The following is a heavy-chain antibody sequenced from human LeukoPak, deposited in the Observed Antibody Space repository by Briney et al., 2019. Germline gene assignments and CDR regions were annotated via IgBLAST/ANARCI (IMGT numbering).Heavy chain of an antibody. D-gene: IGHD1-26*01. CDR1: GFIVSSNY. Sequence: PGGSLRLSCAASGFIVSSNYMSWVRQAPGKGLEWVSAISGSGGSTYYADSVKGRFTISRDNSKNTLYLQMNSLRAEDTAVYYCAKPLKSYSGTPPRPDAFDIWGQGTMVTVSS. J-gene: IGHJ3*02. CDR3: AKPLKSYSGTPPRPDAFDI. V-gene: IGHV3-23*01. CDR2: ISGSGGST.